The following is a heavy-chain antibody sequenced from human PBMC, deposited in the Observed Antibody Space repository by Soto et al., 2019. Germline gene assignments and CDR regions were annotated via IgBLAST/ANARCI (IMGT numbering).Heavy chain of an antibody. D-gene: IGHD3-9*01. V-gene: IGHV4-39*01. CDR1: GVSISSSSYY. CDR2: IYYSGST. J-gene: IGHJ4*02. CDR3: ARHVAYYDILTGYYRSYYFDY. Sequence: SETLSLTCTVSGVSISSSSYYWGWIRQPPGKGLEWIGSIYYSGSTYYNPSLKSRVTISVDTSKNQFSLKLSSVTAADTAVYYCARHVAYYDILTGYYRSYYFDYWGQGTLVTVSS.